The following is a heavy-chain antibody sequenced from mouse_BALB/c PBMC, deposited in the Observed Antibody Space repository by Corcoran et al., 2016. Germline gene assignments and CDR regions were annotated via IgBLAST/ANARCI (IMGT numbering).Heavy chain of an antibody. D-gene: IGHD2-1*01. CDR1: GFSLSTSGMG. CDR2: IYWDDEK. Sequence: QVTLKESGPGILQPSQTLSLTCSFSGFSLSTSGMGVSWIRQPSGKVLEWLAHIYWDDEKRYNPSLKSRLTISKDTSSNQVFLKITSVDTADTATYYCARRATYGNFDSWGQGTTLTVSS. V-gene: IGHV8-12*01. J-gene: IGHJ2*01. CDR3: ARRATYGNFDS.